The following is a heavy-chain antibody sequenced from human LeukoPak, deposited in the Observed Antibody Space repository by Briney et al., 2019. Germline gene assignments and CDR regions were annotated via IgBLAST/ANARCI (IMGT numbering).Heavy chain of an antibody. CDR1: GGSFSGYY. D-gene: IGHD2-2*01. V-gene: IGHV4-34*01. J-gene: IGHJ3*02. CDR3: ARRIGYCSSTSCFLAFDI. Sequence: SETLSLTCAVYGGSFSGYYWSWIRQPPGKGLEWIGEINHSGSTNYNPSLKSRVTISVDTSKNQFSLKLSSVTAPDTAVYYCARRIGYCSSTSCFLAFDIWGQGTMVTVSS. CDR2: INHSGST.